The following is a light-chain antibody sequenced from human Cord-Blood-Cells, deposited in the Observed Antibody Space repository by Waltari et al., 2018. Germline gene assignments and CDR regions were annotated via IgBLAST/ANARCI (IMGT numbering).Light chain of an antibody. Sequence: QSALTQPPSASGSPGQSVTISCTGTSSDVGGYNYVSWYQQHPGKAPNLMIYAVSKRPSGVPDRFSGSKSGNTASLTVSGLQAEDEADYYCSSYAGSNNFWVFGGGTKLTVL. J-gene: IGLJ3*02. V-gene: IGLV2-8*01. CDR3: SSYAGSNNFWV. CDR1: SSDVGGYNY. CDR2: AVS.